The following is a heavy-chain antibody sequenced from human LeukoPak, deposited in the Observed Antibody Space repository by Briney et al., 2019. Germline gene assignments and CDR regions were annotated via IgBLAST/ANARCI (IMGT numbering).Heavy chain of an antibody. D-gene: IGHD5-24*01. V-gene: IGHV3-21*04. CDR2: ISSSSSYI. CDR3: AKDDRWLQFCC. Sequence: GGSLRLSCAASGFSFSSYSMNWVRQAPGKGLEWVSSISSSSSYIYYADSVKGRFTISRDNAKNSLYLQMNSLRAEDTAVYYCAKDDRWLQFCCWGQGTLVTVSA. CDR1: GFSFSSYS. J-gene: IGHJ4*02.